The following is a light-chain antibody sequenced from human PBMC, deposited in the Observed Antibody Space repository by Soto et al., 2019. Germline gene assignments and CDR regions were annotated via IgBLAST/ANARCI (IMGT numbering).Light chain of an antibody. V-gene: IGLV2-23*02. CDR2: EVS. Sequence: QSVLTQPASVSGSPGQSITISCTGTSSDVGSYNLVSWYQQHPGKAPKLMIYEVSKRPSGVSNRFSGSKSGNTASLTISGLPAEDEADYYCCSYAGSSTYVLGTGTKVTVL. CDR3: CSYAGSSTYV. CDR1: SSDVGSYNL. J-gene: IGLJ1*01.